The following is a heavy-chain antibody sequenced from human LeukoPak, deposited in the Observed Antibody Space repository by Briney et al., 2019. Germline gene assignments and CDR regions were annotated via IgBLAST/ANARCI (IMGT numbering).Heavy chain of an antibody. J-gene: IGHJ1*01. Sequence: SETLSLTCTVSGGSISSSNWWSWVRQPPGKGLEWIGEIYHSGSTNYNPSLKSRVTISVDKSKNQFSLKLSSVTAADTAVYYCASCPAYGDHQYFQHWGQGTLVTVSS. V-gene: IGHV4-4*02. CDR1: GGSISSSNW. CDR2: IYHSGST. CDR3: ASCPAYGDHQYFQH. D-gene: IGHD4-17*01.